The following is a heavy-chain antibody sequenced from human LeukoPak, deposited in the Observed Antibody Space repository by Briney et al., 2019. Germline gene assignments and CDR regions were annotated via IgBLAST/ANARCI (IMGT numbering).Heavy chain of an antibody. CDR1: GFTFGDTW. J-gene: IGHJ4*02. Sequence: GGSLRLSCAASGFTFGDTWMNWVRQVPGQGLEWVANKKQDGSEKFYVASVEGRFTISRDNGKSSLYLQMNSLRAEDTALYYCATSYDMGWLIGYWGQGTLVTVSS. CDR3: ATSYDMGWLIGY. V-gene: IGHV3-7*03. D-gene: IGHD3/OR15-3a*01. CDR2: KKQDGSEK.